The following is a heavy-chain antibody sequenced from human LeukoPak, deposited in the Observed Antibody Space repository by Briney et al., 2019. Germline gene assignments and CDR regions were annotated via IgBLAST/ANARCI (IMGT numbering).Heavy chain of an antibody. CDR3: GRSAGFVHFDH. CDR2: INHSGST. CDR1: GGSFSGYY. D-gene: IGHD3-9*01. Sequence: SETLSLTCAVYGGSFSGYYWSWIRQPPGKGLEWIGEINHSGSTNYNPSLKSRVTISVDTSKNQFSLKVTSVTAADTALYYCGRSAGFVHFDHWGKGTTVTISS. V-gene: IGHV4-34*01. J-gene: IGHJ6*04.